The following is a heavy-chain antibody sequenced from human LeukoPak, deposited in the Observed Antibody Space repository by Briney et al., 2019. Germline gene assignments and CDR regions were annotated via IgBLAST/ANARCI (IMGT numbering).Heavy chain of an antibody. D-gene: IGHD2-21*02. V-gene: IGHV3-66*01. Sequence: GGSLRLSCAASGFTVSNNYMGWVRQAPAKGLEWVSVIYSVGNTYYADSVRGRFTISRDNSKNTLYLQMNSLRVEDTAVYYCAGSLAYCGGDCRLGDYWGQGTLVTVSS. CDR3: AGSLAYCGGDCRLGDY. CDR2: IYSVGNT. CDR1: GFTVSNNY. J-gene: IGHJ4*02.